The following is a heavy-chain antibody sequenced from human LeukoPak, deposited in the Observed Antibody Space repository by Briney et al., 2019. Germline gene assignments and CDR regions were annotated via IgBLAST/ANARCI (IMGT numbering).Heavy chain of an antibody. D-gene: IGHD3-10*01. V-gene: IGHV3-23*01. CDR1: GFTFSSYA. Sequence: PGGSLRLSCAASGFTFSSYAMSWVRQAPGKGLEWVSAISGSGGSTYYADSVKGRFTISRDNSKNTPYLQMNSLRAEDTAVYYCAKDYGSGSYRFDYWGQGTLVTVSS. J-gene: IGHJ4*02. CDR3: AKDYGSGSYRFDY. CDR2: ISGSGGST.